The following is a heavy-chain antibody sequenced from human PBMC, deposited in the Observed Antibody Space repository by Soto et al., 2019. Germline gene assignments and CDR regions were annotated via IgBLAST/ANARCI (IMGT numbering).Heavy chain of an antibody. J-gene: IGHJ4*02. Sequence: GASVKVSCKASGYTFTSYAMHWVRQAPGQRLEWMGWINAGNGNTKYSQKFQGRVTITRDTSTSTAYMELSSLRSEDTAVYYCASNYDILTGRDYWGQGTLVTVSS. CDR3: ASNYDILTGRDY. V-gene: IGHV1-3*01. CDR2: INAGNGNT. CDR1: GYTFTSYA. D-gene: IGHD3-9*01.